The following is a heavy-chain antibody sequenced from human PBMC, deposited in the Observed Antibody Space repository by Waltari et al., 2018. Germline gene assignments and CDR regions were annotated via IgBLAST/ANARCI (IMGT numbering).Heavy chain of an antibody. CDR3: ARDQVVVAATGGLGWFDP. CDR2: IYQSGST. D-gene: IGHD2-15*01. V-gene: IGHV4-38-2*02. CDR1: GYSISSGYY. J-gene: IGHJ5*02. Sequence: QVQLQESGPGLVKPSETLSLTCTVSGYSISSGYYWGWIRQPPGKGLEGFGSIYQSGSTYYNPSLKSRVTISVDTSKNQFSLKLSSVTAADTAVYYCARDQVVVAATGGLGWFDPWGQGTLVTVSS.